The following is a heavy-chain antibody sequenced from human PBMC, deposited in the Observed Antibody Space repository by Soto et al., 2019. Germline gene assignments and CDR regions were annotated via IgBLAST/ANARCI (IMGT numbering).Heavy chain of an antibody. J-gene: IGHJ4*02. D-gene: IGHD3-10*01. Sequence: GGSLRLSCAASGFTFSSYAMSWVRQAPGKGLEWVSAISGSGGSTYYADSVKGRFTISRDNSKNTLYLQMNSLRAEDTAVYYCAKDQIGFGDLGADFDYWGQGTLVTVSS. CDR3: AKDQIGFGDLGADFDY. CDR1: GFTFSSYA. CDR2: ISGSGGST. V-gene: IGHV3-23*01.